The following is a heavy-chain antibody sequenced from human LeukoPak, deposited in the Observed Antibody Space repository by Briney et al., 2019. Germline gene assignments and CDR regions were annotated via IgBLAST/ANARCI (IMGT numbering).Heavy chain of an antibody. Sequence: GGSLRLSCAASGFTFSSYAMHWVRQAPGKGPEWVAVISYDGSNKYYADSVKGRFTISRDNSKNTMYLQMNSLRAEDTAVYYCARGAPRDGYNLADYWGQGTLVTVSS. J-gene: IGHJ4*02. CDR2: ISYDGSNK. CDR1: GFTFSSYA. V-gene: IGHV3-30*04. D-gene: IGHD5-24*01. CDR3: ARGAPRDGYNLADY.